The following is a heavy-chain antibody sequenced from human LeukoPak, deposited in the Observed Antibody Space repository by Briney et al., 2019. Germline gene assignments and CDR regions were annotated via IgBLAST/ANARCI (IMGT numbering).Heavy chain of an antibody. CDR2: ISAYNGNT. V-gene: IGHV1-18*01. CDR1: GYTFTSSL. Sequence: ASVKVSCKASGYTFTSSLINWVRQAPGQGLEWMGWISAYNGNTNNAQKVHGRVIMTTDTSTNTAYMELRSLRSDDTAVYYCARGFNYGDYYFDYWGQGTLVTVSS. CDR3: ARGFNYGDYYFDY. D-gene: IGHD4-17*01. J-gene: IGHJ4*02.